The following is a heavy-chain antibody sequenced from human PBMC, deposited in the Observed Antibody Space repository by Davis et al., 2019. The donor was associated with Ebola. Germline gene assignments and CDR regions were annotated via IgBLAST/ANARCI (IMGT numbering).Heavy chain of an antibody. D-gene: IGHD5-18*01. J-gene: IGHJ4*02. CDR1: GFTFSSYA. CDR2: ISYDGSNK. V-gene: IGHV3-30-3*01. CDR3: ARDAVDTAMVQPYYFDY. Sequence: GESLKISCAASGFTFSSYAMHWVRQAPGKGLEWVAVISYDGSNKYYADSVKGRFTISRDNSKNTLYLQMNSLRAEDTAVYYCARDAVDTAMVQPYYFDYWGQGTLVTVSS.